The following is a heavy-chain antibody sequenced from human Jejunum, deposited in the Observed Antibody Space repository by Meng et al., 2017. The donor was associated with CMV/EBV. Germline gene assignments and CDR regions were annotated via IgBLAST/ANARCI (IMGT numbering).Heavy chain of an antibody. CDR1: GGSFSGYY. D-gene: IGHD3-22*01. CDR3: ARGNYDSSGYYLDY. Sequence: QVHLQQWGAGLLKPSQTLSLTCAVYGGSFSGYYWSWIRQPPGKGLEWIGEINHSRGTKYNPSLKSRVTISADTSKNQFSLKLTSVTAADTAVYYCARGNYDSSGYYLDYWGQGTLVTASS. J-gene: IGHJ4*02. V-gene: IGHV4-34*01. CDR2: INHSRGT.